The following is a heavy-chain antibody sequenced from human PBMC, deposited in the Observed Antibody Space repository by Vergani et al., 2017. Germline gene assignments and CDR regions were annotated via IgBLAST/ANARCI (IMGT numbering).Heavy chain of an antibody. V-gene: IGHV3-23*01. CDR1: GFTFSSYA. CDR3: SKDGVIAEAGTYYYYGMDV. Sequence: EVQLLESGGGLVQPGGSLRLSCAASGFTFSSYAMSWVRQAPGKGLQWVSAISGSGGSTYDADSVKGLFTISRDNSKKTLYLQMKRLRAEDTAVNYCSKDGVIAEAGTYYYYGMDVWGQGTTVTVSS. D-gene: IGHD6-13*01. J-gene: IGHJ6*02. CDR2: ISGSGGST.